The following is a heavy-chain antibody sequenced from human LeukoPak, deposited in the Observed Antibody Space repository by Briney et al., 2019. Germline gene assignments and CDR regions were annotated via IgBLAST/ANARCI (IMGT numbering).Heavy chain of an antibody. Sequence: GESLKISCQTSGYTFTNYWIGWVRQMPGKGLERMGIIYPDDSDTRYSPSFQRQVTISADKSVNTAYLQWSSLKASDTAIYFCARREYGSSSFHFDSWGQGTRVIVSS. CDR3: ARREYGSSSFHFDS. CDR2: IYPDDSDT. D-gene: IGHD6-6*01. CDR1: GYTFTNYW. V-gene: IGHV5-51*01. J-gene: IGHJ4*02.